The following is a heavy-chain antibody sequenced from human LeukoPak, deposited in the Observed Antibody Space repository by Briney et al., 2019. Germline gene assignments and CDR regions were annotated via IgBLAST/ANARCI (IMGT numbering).Heavy chain of an antibody. Sequence: PGGSLRLSCAASGFTVSSNCMSWVRQAPGKGLEWVSVIYSGGSTYYADSVKGRFTISRDNSKNTLYLQMNSLRAEDTAVYYCARGDSSGWYPFFDYWGQGTLVTVSS. V-gene: IGHV3-66*02. CDR3: ARGDSSGWYPFFDY. J-gene: IGHJ4*02. CDR2: IYSGGST. CDR1: GFTVSSNC. D-gene: IGHD6-19*01.